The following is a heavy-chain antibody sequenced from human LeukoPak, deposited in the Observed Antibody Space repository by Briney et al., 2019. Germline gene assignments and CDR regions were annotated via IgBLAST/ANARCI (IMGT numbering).Heavy chain of an antibody. CDR1: GGSISSYY. V-gene: IGHV4-59*01. D-gene: IGHD6-13*01. CDR3: ARTFKYSSSWYFDL. J-gene: IGHJ2*01. Sequence: SETLSLTCTVSGGSISSYYWSWIRQPPGKGLEWIGYIYYSGSTNYNPSLKSRVTIPVDTSKNQFSLKLSSVTAADTAVYYCARTFKYSSSWYFDLWGRGTLVTVSS. CDR2: IYYSGST.